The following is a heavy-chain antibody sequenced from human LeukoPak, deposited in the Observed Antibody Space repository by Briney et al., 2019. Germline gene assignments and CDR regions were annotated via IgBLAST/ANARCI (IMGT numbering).Heavy chain of an antibody. D-gene: IGHD3-9*01. CDR3: ASGSDYDILTGPDY. V-gene: IGHV3-9*01. CDR2: ISWNGGGM. CDR1: GFTFDAYA. Sequence: GGSLRLSCAASGFTFDAYAMHWVRQAPGKGLEWVSGISWNGGGMGYAVSVKGRFTISRDNAKNSLYLQMNSLRDEDTALYYCASGSDYDILTGPDYWGQGTLVTVSS. J-gene: IGHJ4*02.